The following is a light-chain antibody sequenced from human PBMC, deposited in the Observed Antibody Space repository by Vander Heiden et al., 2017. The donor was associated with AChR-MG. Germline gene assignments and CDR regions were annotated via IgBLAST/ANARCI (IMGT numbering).Light chain of an antibody. Sequence: DIQMTQSPSSLSASVGDRVTITCRASQTISNYLHWYQQRSWIVPKLLIYSASTLQTGVPSRFSGSGSGTDFTLTMSGLQPEAFATYSCQHSYSAPGWGFGHWANMKI. CDR1: QTISNY. CDR2: SAS. CDR3: QHSYSAPGWG. J-gene: IGKJ2*03. V-gene: IGKV1-39*01.